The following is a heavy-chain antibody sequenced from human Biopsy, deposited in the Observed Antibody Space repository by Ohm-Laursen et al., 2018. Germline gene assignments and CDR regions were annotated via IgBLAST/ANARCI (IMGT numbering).Heavy chain of an antibody. Sequence: SDTLSLTCTVSGDSVTKYYWSWIRQPPGKGLEWIGYIYYSGTTDYSPSLKSRVTISIDKSKNQFFLKLSSVTAEDTAVYYCARDDAVTVIRGLYYWGQGALVTVSS. CDR1: GDSVTKYY. CDR3: ARDDAVTVIRGLYY. V-gene: IGHV4-59*02. CDR2: IYYSGTT. J-gene: IGHJ4*02. D-gene: IGHD2-21*02.